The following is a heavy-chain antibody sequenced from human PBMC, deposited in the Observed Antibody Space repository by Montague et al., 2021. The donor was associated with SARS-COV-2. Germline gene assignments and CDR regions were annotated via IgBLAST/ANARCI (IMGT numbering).Heavy chain of an antibody. J-gene: IGHJ4*02. Sequence: SLRLSCAASGFTFSSYSMHWVRQAPGKGLEWVSSISSSSSYIYYADSVKGRFTISRDNAKNSLYLQMNSLRAEDTAVYYCARDQHYDILTGYYSYWGQGTLVTVSS. CDR3: ARDQHYDILTGYYSY. CDR2: ISSSSSYI. D-gene: IGHD3-9*01. CDR1: GFTFSSYS. V-gene: IGHV3-21*01.